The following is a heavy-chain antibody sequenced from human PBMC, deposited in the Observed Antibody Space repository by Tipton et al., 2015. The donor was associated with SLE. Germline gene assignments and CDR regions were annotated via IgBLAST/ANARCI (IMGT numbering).Heavy chain of an antibody. J-gene: IGHJ4*02. Sequence: SLRLSCAASGFTFSSYGMHWVRQAPGKGLEWVAVIWYDGSNKYYADSVKGRFTISRDNSKNTLYLQMNSLRAEDTAVYYCARANRKYSFDYWGQGTLVTVSS. D-gene: IGHD1-14*01. CDR2: IWYDGSNK. V-gene: IGHV3-33*01. CDR3: ARANRKYSFDY. CDR1: GFTFSSYG.